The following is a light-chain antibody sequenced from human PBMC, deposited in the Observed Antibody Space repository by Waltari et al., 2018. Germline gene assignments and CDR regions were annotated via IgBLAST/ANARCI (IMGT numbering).Light chain of an antibody. J-gene: IGKJ5*01. Sequence: DIVLTQSPASLSLSPGERATLSCRACQSVSSYLAWYQQKPGQAPRLLIYDASNRATGIPARFSGSGSGTDFTLTISSLEPEDFAVYYCQQRRDWPITFGQGTRLEIK. CDR2: DAS. CDR3: QQRRDWPIT. CDR1: QSVSSY. V-gene: IGKV3-11*01.